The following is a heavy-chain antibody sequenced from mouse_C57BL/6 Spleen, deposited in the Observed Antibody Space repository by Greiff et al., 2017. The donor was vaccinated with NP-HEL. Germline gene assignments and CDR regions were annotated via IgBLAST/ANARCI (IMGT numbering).Heavy chain of an antibody. J-gene: IGHJ4*01. D-gene: IGHD2-4*01. CDR3: AKNYDYDGYYYAMDY. V-gene: IGHV2-5*01. Sequence: QVQLQQSGPGLVQPSQSLSITCTVSGFSLTSYGVHWVRQSPGKGLEWLGVICRGGSTDYNAAFMSRLSITKDKSKSQVFFKMNSLQADDTAIYYCAKNYDYDGYYYAMDYWGQGTSVTVSS. CDR1: GFSLTSYG. CDR2: ICRGGST.